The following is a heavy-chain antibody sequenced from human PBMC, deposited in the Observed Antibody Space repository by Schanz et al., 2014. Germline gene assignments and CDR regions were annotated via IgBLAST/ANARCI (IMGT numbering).Heavy chain of an antibody. Sequence: EADLVESGGGLIQRGESLRLSCSASGFSFSSYSMNWVRQAPGKGLEWLSYIATSSSTRHYADSVKGRFTISRDNAKNSLYLQMNRLRAEDTALYYCAIIGVMVAVAGTRADYWGQGTLVTVSS. CDR2: IATSSSTR. V-gene: IGHV3-48*04. J-gene: IGHJ4*02. D-gene: IGHD6-19*01. CDR1: GFSFSSYS. CDR3: AIIGVMVAVAGTRADY.